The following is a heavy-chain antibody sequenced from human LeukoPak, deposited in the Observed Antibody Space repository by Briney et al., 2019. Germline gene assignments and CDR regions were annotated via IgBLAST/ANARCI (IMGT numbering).Heavy chain of an antibody. Sequence: PSETLSLTCSVSDYSISNGYYWGWIRQPPGKGLEWIGSIHQNGHTYYNPSLNSRVTISVDSSKNHFSLELNSVIAADTAVYYCARQVATKGEWAFDIWGQGTLVTVSS. D-gene: IGHD5-12*01. CDR3: ARQVATKGEWAFDI. V-gene: IGHV4-38-2*02. CDR2: IHQNGHT. CDR1: DYSISNGYY. J-gene: IGHJ3*02.